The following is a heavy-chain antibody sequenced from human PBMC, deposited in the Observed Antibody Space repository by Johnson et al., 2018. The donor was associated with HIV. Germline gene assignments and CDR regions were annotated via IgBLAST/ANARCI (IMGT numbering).Heavy chain of an antibody. CDR2: IYSGGST. V-gene: IGHV3-66*01. Sequence: VQLVESGGGLVKPGGSLRLSCAASGFTFSDYYMSWIRQAPGKGLEWVSVIYSGGSTYYADSVKGRFTISRDNSKNTLYLQMNSLRAEDTAVYYCARGDYYDSSGPWVDAFDVWGQWTMVTVSS. D-gene: IGHD3-22*01. CDR1: GFTFSDYY. CDR3: ARGDYYDSSGPWVDAFDV. J-gene: IGHJ3*01.